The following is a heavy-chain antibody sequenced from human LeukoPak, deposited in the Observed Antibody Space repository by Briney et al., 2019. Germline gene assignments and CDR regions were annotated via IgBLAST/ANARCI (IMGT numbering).Heavy chain of an antibody. CDR1: GYTFTSYG. J-gene: IGHJ4*02. D-gene: IGHD2-2*01. CDR2: ISAYNGNT. CDR3: ARDAYLYCSSTSCYYNY. V-gene: IGHV1-18*01. Sequence: ASVKVSCKASGYTFTSYGISWVRRAPGQGLEWMGWISAYNGNTNYAQKLQGRVTMTTDTSTSTAYMELRSLRSDDTAVYYCARDAYLYCSSTSCYYNYWGQGTLVTVSS.